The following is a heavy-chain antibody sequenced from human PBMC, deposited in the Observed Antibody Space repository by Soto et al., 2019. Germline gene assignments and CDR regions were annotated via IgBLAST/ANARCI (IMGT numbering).Heavy chain of an antibody. J-gene: IGHJ6*02. CDR2: IYWDDDI. CDR1: GFSLTTAGVG. CDR3: AHLKGSGGFYYYNMDV. V-gene: IGHV2-5*02. D-gene: IGHD2-15*01. Sequence: QITLKESGPTLLKPTQTLTLTCTFSGFSLTTAGVGVGWIRQPPGKALEWLALIYWDDDIRYSPSLKTRLTIAKDTSRSEVVLTMGNKDPVDTGTYYCAHLKGSGGFYYYNMDVWGQGTTVTVPS.